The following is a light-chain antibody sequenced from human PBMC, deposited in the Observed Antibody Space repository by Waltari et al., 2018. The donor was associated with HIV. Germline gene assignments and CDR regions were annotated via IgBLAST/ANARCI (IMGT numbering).Light chain of an antibody. CDR2: KDS. Sequence: SYELTQPPSVSVSPGQTARITRSGDVFPKQYVYWYQQKPGQAALLVIYKDSERPSGIPERFSGSSSGTTVTLTISGVQAEDEADYYCQSGDSSAPYVFGTGTKVTVL. CDR3: QSGDSSAPYV. CDR1: VFPKQY. V-gene: IGLV3-25*03. J-gene: IGLJ1*01.